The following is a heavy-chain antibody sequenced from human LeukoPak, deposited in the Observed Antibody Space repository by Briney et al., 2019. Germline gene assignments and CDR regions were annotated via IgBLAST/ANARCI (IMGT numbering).Heavy chain of an antibody. CDR3: AGDDYNSRRFFDY. Sequence: GASVKVSCKTSGYTFNAYYMLWVRQPPAQGLEWMGWINPNSGRSNYAQKFQGRVTMNSDTSINKAYMELSRLISNDTALYYCAGDDYNSRRFFDYWGQGTLVTVSS. V-gene: IGHV1-2*02. CDR1: GYTFNAYY. CDR2: INPNSGRS. D-gene: IGHD4-11*01. J-gene: IGHJ4*02.